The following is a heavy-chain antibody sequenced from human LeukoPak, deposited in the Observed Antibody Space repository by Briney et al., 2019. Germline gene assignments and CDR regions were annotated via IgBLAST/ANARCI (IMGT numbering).Heavy chain of an antibody. Sequence: SETLSLTCTVSGGSIRSTTYYWGWIRQPPGKGLEWIGSIYYSGSTYYNPSLKSRVTISVDTSKNQFSLKLSSVTAADTAVYYCARDPGFKRAARKNWFDPWGQGTLVTVSS. CDR3: ARDPGFKRAARKNWFDP. CDR1: GGSIRSTTYY. V-gene: IGHV4-39*07. J-gene: IGHJ5*02. D-gene: IGHD1-14*01. CDR2: IYYSGST.